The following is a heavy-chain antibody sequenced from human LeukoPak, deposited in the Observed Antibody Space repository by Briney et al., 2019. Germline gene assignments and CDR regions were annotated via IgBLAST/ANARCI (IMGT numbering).Heavy chain of an antibody. CDR2: IYYNGNT. D-gene: IGHD1-26*01. CDR1: DGSINSYY. Sequence: SETLSLTCSVSDGSINSYYWNWIRRPPGKGLEWIGNIYYNGNTNYSPSLKSRVTMSVDTSKNLFSLKVSPVTAADTAVYYCARGRSNYYGMDVWGQGTTVTVSS. V-gene: IGHV4-59*01. J-gene: IGHJ6*02. CDR3: ARGRSNYYGMDV.